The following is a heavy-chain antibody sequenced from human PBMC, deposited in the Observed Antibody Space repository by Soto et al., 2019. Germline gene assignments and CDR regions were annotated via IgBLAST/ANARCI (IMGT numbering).Heavy chain of an antibody. CDR1: GGSFSGYY. CDR3: AGGRMRRYFDWCQAPFDY. J-gene: IGHJ4*02. CDR2: INHSGST. D-gene: IGHD3-9*01. V-gene: IGHV4-34*01. Sequence: QVQLQQWGAGLLKPSETLSLTCAVYGGSFSGYYWSWIRQPPGKGLEWLGEINHSGSTNYNPSLKSRVTISVDTSKNQFSLKLSSVTAADTAVYYCAGGRMRRYFDWCQAPFDYWGQGTLVTVSS.